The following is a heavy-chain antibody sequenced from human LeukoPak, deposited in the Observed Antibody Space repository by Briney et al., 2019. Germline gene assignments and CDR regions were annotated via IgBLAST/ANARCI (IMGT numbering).Heavy chain of an antibody. J-gene: IGHJ6*03. CDR2: ISAYNGNT. V-gene: IGHV1-18*01. Sequence: ASVKVSCKASGYTFTSYGISWVRQAPGQGLEWMGWISAYNGNTNYAQKFQGRVTITRNTSISTAYMELSSLRSEDTAVYYCARGRDIVVVPAATPYYMDVWGKGTTVTVSS. CDR1: GYTFTSYG. CDR3: ARGRDIVVVPAATPYYMDV. D-gene: IGHD2-2*01.